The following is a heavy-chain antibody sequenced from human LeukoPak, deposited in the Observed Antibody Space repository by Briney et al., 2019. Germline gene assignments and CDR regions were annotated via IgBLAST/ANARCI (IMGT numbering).Heavy chain of an antibody. Sequence: GGSLRLSCAASGFTFSSYWMSWVRQAPGKGLEWVANIKQDGSEKYYVDSVKGRFTISRDNAKNSLYLQMNSLRAEDTAVYYCARDVIYGDLNWFDPWGQGILVTVSS. CDR2: IKQDGSEK. CDR1: GFTFSSYW. D-gene: IGHD4-17*01. J-gene: IGHJ5*02. CDR3: ARDVIYGDLNWFDP. V-gene: IGHV3-7*01.